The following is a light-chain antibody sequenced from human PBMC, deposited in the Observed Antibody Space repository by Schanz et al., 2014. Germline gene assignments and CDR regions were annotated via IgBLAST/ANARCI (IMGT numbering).Light chain of an antibody. J-gene: IGKJ4*01. V-gene: IGKV3-20*01. Sequence: EIVMTQSPATLSVSPGERATLSCRASQSVSSSYLAWHQQKPGQAPRLLIYGASSRATGIPDRFSGSGSGTDFTLTISRLEPEDSAVYYCQQYGALPFTFGGGTKVQI. CDR1: QSVSSSY. CDR2: GAS. CDR3: QQYGALPFT.